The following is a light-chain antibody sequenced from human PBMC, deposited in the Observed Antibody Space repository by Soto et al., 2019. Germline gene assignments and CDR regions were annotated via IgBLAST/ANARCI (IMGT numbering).Light chain of an antibody. J-gene: IGKJ1*01. V-gene: IGKV3-20*01. CDR3: QQYGGSPRT. CDR2: GAS. CDR1: QSVISN. Sequence: EMVMTQSPVTLSVSPGESATLSCRASQSVISNLAWYQQKPGQAPRLLIYGASNRATGIPDRFSGSGSGTDFTLTITRLEPEDFAVYYCQQYGGSPRTFGQGTKVGIK.